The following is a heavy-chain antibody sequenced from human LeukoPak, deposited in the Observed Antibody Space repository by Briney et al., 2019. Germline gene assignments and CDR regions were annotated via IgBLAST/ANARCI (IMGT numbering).Heavy chain of an antibody. J-gene: IGHJ4*02. V-gene: IGHV1-2*02. Sequence: ASVKVSCKASGYTFTGYYMHWVRQAPGQGLEWMGWINPNSGGTNYAQKFQGRVTMTRDTSISTAYMELSRLRSGDTAVYYCASIAAAGTGHDYWGQGTLVTVSS. D-gene: IGHD6-13*01. CDR3: ASIAAAGTGHDY. CDR2: INPNSGGT. CDR1: GYTFTGYY.